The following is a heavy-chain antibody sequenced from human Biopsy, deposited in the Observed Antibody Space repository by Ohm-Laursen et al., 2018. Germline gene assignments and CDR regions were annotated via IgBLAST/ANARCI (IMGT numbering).Heavy chain of an antibody. Sequence: TQTLTLTCTLSGFSLNTRGMSVTWIRQPPGKALEWLAHIDWDDAKFYNGSLKTRLTISKDTSENHVVLTLSDVDPVDTATYYCARIPILVVPAAIVYRHRRHLQGLDVWGQGTTVIVSS. CDR2: IDWDDAK. CDR3: ARIPILVVPAAIVYRHRRHLQGLDV. CDR1: GFSLNTRGMS. V-gene: IGHV2-70*16. D-gene: IGHD2-2*02. J-gene: IGHJ6*02.